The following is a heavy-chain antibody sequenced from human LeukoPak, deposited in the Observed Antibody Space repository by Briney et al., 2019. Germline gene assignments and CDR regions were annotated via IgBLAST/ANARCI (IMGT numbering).Heavy chain of an antibody. V-gene: IGHV3-7*01. CDR2: INQDGSEK. D-gene: IGHD1-1*01. CDR1: GFTFSTFW. J-gene: IGHJ4*02. CDR3: ARGGTFVSGY. Sequence: GGSLRLSCAASGFTFSTFWMSWVRQAPGKGLEWAANINQDGSEKYYVDSMKGRFTVSRDNAKNSLYLQMDSLRAEDTAVYYCARGGTFVSGYWGQGTLVTVSS.